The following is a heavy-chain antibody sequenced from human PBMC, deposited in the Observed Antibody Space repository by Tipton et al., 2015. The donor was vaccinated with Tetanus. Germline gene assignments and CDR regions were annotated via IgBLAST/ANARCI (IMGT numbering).Heavy chain of an antibody. J-gene: IGHJ6*02. V-gene: IGHV1-2*02. CDR2: IDPNSGGT. CDR3: ARDRGDYIYYGMDV. CDR1: GYTFTGYY. Sequence: QLVQSGAEVKKPGASLKVSCKASGYTFTGYYLYWVRQAPGQGLEWVGWIDPNSGGTIYAQKFRGRVTMTRDTSISTAYMELSRLRSDDTAVYYCARDRGDYIYYGMDVWGPGTTVTVTS. D-gene: IGHD3-22*01.